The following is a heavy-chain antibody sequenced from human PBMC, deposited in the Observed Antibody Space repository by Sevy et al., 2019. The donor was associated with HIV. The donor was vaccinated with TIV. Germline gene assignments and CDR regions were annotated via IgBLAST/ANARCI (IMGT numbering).Heavy chain of an antibody. V-gene: IGHV3-23*01. D-gene: IGHD3-22*01. Sequence: GGSLRLSCAASGFTFSSYAMSWVRQAPGKGLEWVSAISGSGGSTYYADSVKGRFTISRDNSKNTRYLQMNSLRAEDTAVYYCAKDSGITMIVVVDNWFDPWGQGTLVTVSS. CDR2: ISGSGGST. CDR3: AKDSGITMIVVVDNWFDP. J-gene: IGHJ5*02. CDR1: GFTFSSYA.